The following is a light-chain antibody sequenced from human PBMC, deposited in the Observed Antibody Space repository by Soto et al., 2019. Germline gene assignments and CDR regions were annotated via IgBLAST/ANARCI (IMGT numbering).Light chain of an antibody. CDR1: QGISSW. CDR3: HQANSVPHT. Sequence: DIQMTQSPSSVSASVGDRVTITCRASQGISSWLAWYQQKPGKARKLLIYAASSLQSGVPSRFSGSGSDTHFTLTTSSLQPEDFATFLFHQANSVPHTFGQGTKLEIK. J-gene: IGKJ2*01. CDR2: AAS. V-gene: IGKV1-12*01.